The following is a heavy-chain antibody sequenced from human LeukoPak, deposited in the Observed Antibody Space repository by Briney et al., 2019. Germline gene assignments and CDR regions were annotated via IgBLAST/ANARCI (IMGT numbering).Heavy chain of an antibody. CDR1: GFTFSSYW. Sequence: GGPLRLSCAASGFTFSSYWMSWVRQAPGKGLEWAANIKQDGSEKYYVDSVKGRFTISRDNAKNSLYLQMNSLRAEDTAVYYCARRGPTYYYDSSGYYSNYWGQGTLVTVSS. CDR2: IKQDGSEK. V-gene: IGHV3-7*01. J-gene: IGHJ4*02. CDR3: ARRGPTYYYDSSGYYSNY. D-gene: IGHD3-22*01.